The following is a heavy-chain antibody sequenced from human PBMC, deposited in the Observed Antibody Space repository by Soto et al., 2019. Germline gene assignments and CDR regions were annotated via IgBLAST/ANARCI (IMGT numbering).Heavy chain of an antibody. V-gene: IGHV2-70*11. CDR1: GFSLSTSGMC. J-gene: IGHJ4*02. D-gene: IGHD5-12*01. CDR3: ARSLRYSGYDLGSYFDY. Sequence: GSGPTLVNPTQTLTLTCTFSGFSLSTSGMCVNWIRQPPGKALEWLARIDWDDDKYYSTSLKTRLTISKDTSKTQVVLTMTNMDIVDTATYYCARSLRYSGYDLGSYFDYWGQGTLVTVSS. CDR2: IDWDDDK.